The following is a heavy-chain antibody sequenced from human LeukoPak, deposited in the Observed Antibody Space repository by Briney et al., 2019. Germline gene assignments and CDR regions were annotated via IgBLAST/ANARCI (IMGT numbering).Heavy chain of an antibody. Sequence: PGGSLRLSCAASGFTFSAYAMGWVRQAPGKGLEWVSTISDSGVNTFYADSVKGRLTISRDNSKNTLYLQMNSLRAEDTAVYYCAKTYSSSWFAWFDPWGQGTLVTVSS. V-gene: IGHV3-23*01. D-gene: IGHD6-13*01. CDR1: GFTFSAYA. J-gene: IGHJ5*02. CDR2: ISDSGVNT. CDR3: AKTYSSSWFAWFDP.